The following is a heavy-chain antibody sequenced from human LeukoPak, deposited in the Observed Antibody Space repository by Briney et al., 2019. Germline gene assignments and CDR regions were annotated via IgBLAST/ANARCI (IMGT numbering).Heavy chain of an antibody. V-gene: IGHV4-38-2*02. Sequence: PSETLSLTCTVSGYSISSGYYWGWIRQPPGKGLEWIGSIYHSGSTYYNPSLKSRVTISVDTSKNQFSLKLSSVTAADTAVYYCARGGSSSSYYYYYYMDVWGKGTTVTISS. J-gene: IGHJ6*03. CDR2: IYHSGST. D-gene: IGHD6-13*01. CDR1: GYSISSGYY. CDR3: ARGGSSSSYYYYYYMDV.